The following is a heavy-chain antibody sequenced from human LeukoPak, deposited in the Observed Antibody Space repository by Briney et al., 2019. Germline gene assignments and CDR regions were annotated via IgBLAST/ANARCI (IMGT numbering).Heavy chain of an antibody. CDR1: GGTFSSYA. CDR2: IIPILGIA. CDR3: ARDPPVGRYCSSTSCYTYAFDI. D-gene: IGHD2-2*02. V-gene: IGHV1-69*04. Sequence: SVKVSCKASGGTFSSYAISWVRQAPGQGLEWMGRIIPILGIANYAQKFQGRVTITADESTSTAYMELSSLRSEDTAVYYCARDPPVGRYCSSTSCYTYAFDIWGQGTMVTVSS. J-gene: IGHJ3*02.